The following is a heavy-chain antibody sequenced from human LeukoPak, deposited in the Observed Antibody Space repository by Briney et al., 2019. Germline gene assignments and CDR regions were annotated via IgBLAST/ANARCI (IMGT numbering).Heavy chain of an antibody. J-gene: IGHJ4*02. CDR1: GFTFSSYS. Sequence: TGGSLRLSCAASGFTFSSYSMNWVRQAPGKGLEWVSSISSSSSYIYYADSVKGRFTISRDNAKNSLYLQMNSLRAEDTAVYYCARSSYEDYYDSSGAFDYWGQGTLVTVSP. CDR2: ISSSSSYI. D-gene: IGHD3-22*01. V-gene: IGHV3-21*01. CDR3: ARSSYEDYYDSSGAFDY.